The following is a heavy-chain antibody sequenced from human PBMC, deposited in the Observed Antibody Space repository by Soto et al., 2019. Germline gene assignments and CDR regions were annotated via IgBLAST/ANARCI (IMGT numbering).Heavy chain of an antibody. J-gene: IGHJ4*02. D-gene: IGHD6-19*01. Sequence: VQLVESGGGVVQPGRSLRLSCAASGFTFSSYGMHWVRQAPGKGLEWVAVISYDGSNKYYADSVKGRFTISRDNSKNTLYLQMNSLRAEDTAVYYCAKDRPRYSSGWYDYWGQGTLVTVSS. V-gene: IGHV3-30*18. CDR3: AKDRPRYSSGWYDY. CDR1: GFTFSSYG. CDR2: ISYDGSNK.